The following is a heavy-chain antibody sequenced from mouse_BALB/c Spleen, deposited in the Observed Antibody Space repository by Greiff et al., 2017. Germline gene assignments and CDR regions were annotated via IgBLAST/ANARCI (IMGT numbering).Heavy chain of an antibody. D-gene: IGHD4-1*01. V-gene: IGHV5-6-5*01. CDR3: ARSNWDAWFAY. Sequence: EVQLVESGGGLVKPGGSLKLSCAASGFTFSSYAMSWVRQTPEKRLEWVASISSGGSTYYPDSVKGRFTISRDNARNILYLQMSSLRSEDTAMYYCARSNWDAWFAYWGQGTLVTVSA. CDR2: ISSGGST. CDR1: GFTFSSYA. J-gene: IGHJ3*01.